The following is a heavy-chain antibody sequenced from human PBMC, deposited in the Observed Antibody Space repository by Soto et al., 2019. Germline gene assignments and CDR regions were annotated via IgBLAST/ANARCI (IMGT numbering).Heavy chain of an antibody. D-gene: IGHD2-8*02. J-gene: IGHJ5*01. CDR3: ARLVGNSWIDS. CDR2: TYYRSKWYY. V-gene: IGHV6-1*01. Sequence: VQLQQSGPGLVQPSQTLSLTCAISGDSVSSNSVVWNWITQSPSRGLEWLGRTYYRSKWYYEYAESVKSRIIINPDTSKNQLSLQLNSVTPEDTGVYYCARLVGNSWIDSWGQGTLVTVSS. CDR1: GDSVSSNSVV.